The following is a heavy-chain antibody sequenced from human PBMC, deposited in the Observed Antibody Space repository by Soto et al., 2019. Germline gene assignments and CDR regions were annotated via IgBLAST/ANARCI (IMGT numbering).Heavy chain of an antibody. D-gene: IGHD6-13*01. CDR1: GGSISSYY. CDR2: IYYSGST. V-gene: IGHV4-59*01. CDR3: ARSSGGSSSWYPLIGQVDY. Sequence: PSETLSLPCTASGGSISSYYWSWIRQPPGKGLEWIGYIYYSGSTNYNPSLKSRVTISVDTSKNQFSLKLSSVTAADTAVYYCARSSGGSSSWYPLIGQVDYWGQGTLVTVSS. J-gene: IGHJ4*02.